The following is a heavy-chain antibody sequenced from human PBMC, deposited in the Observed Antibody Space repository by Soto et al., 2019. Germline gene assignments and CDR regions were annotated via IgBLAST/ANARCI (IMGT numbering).Heavy chain of an antibody. D-gene: IGHD4-4*01. CDR2: IKQDGSEK. J-gene: IGHJ6*02. Sequence: WGSLRLSCAACGFSFSSYWMDWGRQAPGKGLEWVANIKQDGSEKYYVDSVKGRFTISRDNAKNSLYLQMNSLRAEDTAVYYCAREIKTTAIKYYYYGMDVWGQGTTVTVPS. V-gene: IGHV3-7*01. CDR3: AREIKTTAIKYYYYGMDV. CDR1: GFSFSSYW.